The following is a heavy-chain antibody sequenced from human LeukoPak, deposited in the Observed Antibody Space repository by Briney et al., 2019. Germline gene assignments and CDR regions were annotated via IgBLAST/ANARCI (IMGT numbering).Heavy chain of an antibody. Sequence: GGSLRLSCAASGFTFSSYSMNWVRQAPGKGLEWVSSISSSSSYIYYADSVKGRFTISRDNSKNTLYLQMNSLRAEDTAVYYCAKVASYNGLLWFGELSYWGQGTLVTVSS. V-gene: IGHV3-21*01. J-gene: IGHJ4*02. CDR2: ISSSSSYI. D-gene: IGHD3-10*01. CDR3: AKVASYNGLLWFGELSY. CDR1: GFTFSSYS.